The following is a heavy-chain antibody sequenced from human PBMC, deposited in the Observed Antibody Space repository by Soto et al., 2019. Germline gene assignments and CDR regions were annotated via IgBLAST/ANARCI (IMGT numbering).Heavy chain of an antibody. CDR1: SGSLSGYY. CDR2: ISPSGTT. J-gene: IGHJ4*02. D-gene: IGHD6-6*01. V-gene: IGHV4-34*01. CDR3: ARAPKVSGSAQTRPDF. Sequence: SETLSLTCSLYSGSLSGYYWSWIRQPPGRGLEWIGEISPSGTTNYSPSLKSRVSISVDTSKNQFSLNLTSLTAADTAVYYCARAPKVSGSAQTRPDFWGQGSLVTVSS.